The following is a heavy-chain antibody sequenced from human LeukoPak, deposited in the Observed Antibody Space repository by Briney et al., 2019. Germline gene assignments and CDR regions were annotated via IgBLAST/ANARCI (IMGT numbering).Heavy chain of an antibody. CDR1: GYTLTELS. J-gene: IGHJ4*02. D-gene: IGHD6-13*01. CDR3: ARDIAAADPFDY. CDR2: MNPNSGNT. Sequence: ASVKVSCKVSGYTLTELSMHWVRQATGQGLEWMGWMNPNSGNTGYAQKFQGRVTMTRNTSISTAYMELSSLRSEDTAVYYCARDIAAADPFDYWGQGTLVTVSS. V-gene: IGHV1-8*01.